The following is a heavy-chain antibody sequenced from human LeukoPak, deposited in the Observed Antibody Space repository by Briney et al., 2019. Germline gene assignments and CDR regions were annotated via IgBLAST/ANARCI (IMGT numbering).Heavy chain of an antibody. CDR2: IYYSAST. CDR3: ARRRQQLVKRIDY. CDR1: GGSISSSSYY. V-gene: IGHV4-39*01. Sequence: SETLSLTCTVSGGSISSSSYYWGWIRQPPGKGLEWIWSIYYSASTYYNPSLKSRVPISVDTSKNQFSLKLSSVTAADTAVYYCARRRQQLVKRIDYWGQGTLVTVSS. J-gene: IGHJ4*02. D-gene: IGHD6-13*01.